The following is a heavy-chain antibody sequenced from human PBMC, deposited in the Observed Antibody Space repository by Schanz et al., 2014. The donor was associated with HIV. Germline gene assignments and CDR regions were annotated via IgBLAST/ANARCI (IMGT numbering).Heavy chain of an antibody. CDR3: AGVLLWFGELLPDS. D-gene: IGHD3-10*01. V-gene: IGHV4-39*01. Sequence: QLQLQESGPGLVKPSETLSLTCTVSGGSISSSSYYWGWIRQPPGKGLEWIGSIYYSGSTYYNPSLKSRAPIPVDTPKHQFPLKLSSGTAADTAVYYCAGVLLWFGELLPDSWGQGTLVTVSS. CDR2: IYYSGST. CDR1: GGSISSSSYY. J-gene: IGHJ5*01.